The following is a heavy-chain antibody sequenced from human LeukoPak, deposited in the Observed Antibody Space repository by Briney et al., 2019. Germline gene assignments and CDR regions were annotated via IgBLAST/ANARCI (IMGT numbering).Heavy chain of an antibody. V-gene: IGHV3-11*01. J-gene: IGHJ6*03. Sequence: PGGSLRLSCAASGFTFSDHSMTWIRQAPGMGLEWISYISNSGSTIYYADSVKGRFTISRDNAKNSLYLQMSSLRAEDTAVYYCARSGHWSAAFYYYCMDVWGKGTTVTVSS. CDR3: ARSGHWSAAFYYYCMDV. CDR2: ISNSGSTI. CDR1: GFTFSDHS. D-gene: IGHD3-3*02.